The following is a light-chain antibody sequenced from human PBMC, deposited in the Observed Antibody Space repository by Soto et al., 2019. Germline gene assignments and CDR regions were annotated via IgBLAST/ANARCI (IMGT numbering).Light chain of an antibody. CDR2: DVS. CDR3: DSYTSGSSYV. CDR1: SSDVGGYNY. Sequence: QSVLTQPASVSGSPGQSITISCTGTSSDVGGYNYVSWYQQHPGKAPELMIYDVSYRPSGVSDRFSGSKSGNTASLTISGLQSEDEADYYCDSYTSGSSYVFGTGT. J-gene: IGLJ1*01. V-gene: IGLV2-14*01.